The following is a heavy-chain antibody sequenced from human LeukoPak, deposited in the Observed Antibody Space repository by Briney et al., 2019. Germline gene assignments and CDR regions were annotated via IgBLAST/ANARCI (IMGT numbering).Heavy chain of an antibody. J-gene: IGHJ4*02. CDR3: ARDQMGGWYFDY. CDR1: GGSISSGGYY. D-gene: IGHD3-16*01. Sequence: PTETLSLTCTVSGGSISSGGYYWSWIRQHPGTGLEWIGYIYYSGSTYYNPSLKSRVTISVDTSKNQFSLKLSSVTAADTAVYYCARDQMGGWYFDYWGQGTLVTVSS. CDR2: IYYSGST. V-gene: IGHV4-31*03.